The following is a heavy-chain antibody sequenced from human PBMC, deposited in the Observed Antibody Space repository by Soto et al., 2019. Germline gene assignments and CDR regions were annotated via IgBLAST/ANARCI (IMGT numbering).Heavy chain of an antibody. CDR2: IYYSGST. V-gene: IGHV4-59*01. CDR3: ARAYSWWEGWFDP. D-gene: IGHD5-18*01. J-gene: IGHJ5*02. Sequence: SETLSLTCTVSGGSISSYYWSWIRQPPGKGLEWIGYIYYSGSTNYNPSLKSRVTISVDTSKNQFSLKLSSVTAADTAVYYCARAYSWWEGWFDPWGQGTLVTVSS. CDR1: GGSISSYY.